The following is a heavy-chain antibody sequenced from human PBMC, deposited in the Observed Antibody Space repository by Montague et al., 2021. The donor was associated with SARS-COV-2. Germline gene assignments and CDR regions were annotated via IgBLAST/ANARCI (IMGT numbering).Heavy chain of an antibody. CDR2: INGDSLTT. D-gene: IGHD3-10*01. V-gene: IGHV3-43*02. CDR1: GFTFDDYG. Sequence: SLRLSCAASGFTFDDYGMHWVRQAPGKGLEWVSTINGDSLTTLLTDSVEGRFIISRDNSKNYLYLQMKSLRTEDTALYFCVKDMSEFDDLNAFDVWGRGTLVTVSS. J-gene: IGHJ3*01. CDR3: VKDMSEFDDLNAFDV.